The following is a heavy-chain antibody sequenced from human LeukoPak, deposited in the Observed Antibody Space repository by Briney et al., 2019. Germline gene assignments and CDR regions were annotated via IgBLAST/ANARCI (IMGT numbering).Heavy chain of an antibody. D-gene: IGHD2-15*01. CDR3: ARGGYCSGGSCYYPKYYFDY. V-gene: IGHV3-21*01. CDR2: ISSSSSYI. Sequence: GGSLRLSCAASGFTFSSYSMNWVRQAPGKGLEWVSSISSSSSYIYYADSVKGRFTISRDNAKNSLYLQTNSLRAEDTAVYYCARGGYCSGGSCYYPKYYFDYWGQGTLVTVSS. CDR1: GFTFSSYS. J-gene: IGHJ4*02.